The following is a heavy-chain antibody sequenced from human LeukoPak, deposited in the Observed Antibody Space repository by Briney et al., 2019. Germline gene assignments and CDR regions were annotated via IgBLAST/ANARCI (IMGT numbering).Heavy chain of an antibody. CDR3: ARAFGGMDYGPYYFRY. CDR2: ISSSGTTR. J-gene: IGHJ4*02. D-gene: IGHD4-17*01. CDR1: GFTFSDHY. Sequence: GGSLRLSCAASGFTFSDHYMTWIRQAPGKGREWVSYISSSGTTRYYADSVKGRFTISRHNAKSSLYLQMTRLRAEDTAVYYCARAFGGMDYGPYYFRYCGQGTLVTVSS. V-gene: IGHV3-11*01.